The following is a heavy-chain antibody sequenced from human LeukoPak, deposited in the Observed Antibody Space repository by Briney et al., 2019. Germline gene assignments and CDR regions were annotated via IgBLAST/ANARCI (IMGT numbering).Heavy chain of an antibody. D-gene: IGHD4/OR15-4a*01. CDR3: ARTDYGSLRGAFLI. J-gene: IGHJ3*02. Sequence: GGSLRLSCAASGFTFSSYEMNWVRQAPGKGLEWVSYINSNGSTIYYADSVKGRFTISRDNAKNSLYLQMNSLRAEDTAVYYCARTDYGSLRGAFLIWGQGTMVTVSP. V-gene: IGHV3-48*03. CDR2: INSNGSTI. CDR1: GFTFSSYE.